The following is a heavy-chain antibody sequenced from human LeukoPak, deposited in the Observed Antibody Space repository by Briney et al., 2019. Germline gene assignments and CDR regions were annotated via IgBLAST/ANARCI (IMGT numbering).Heavy chain of an antibody. CDR2: IYYGGSI. Sequence: AETLSLTCNVSGASITNYYWNFIRQSPGKGLEWIGYIYYGGSIDYNPSLKSRVTISTDTSTNQFSLKLTSVTAADTAVYYCARGNVDSLTGDEYFDYWGQGTLVTVSS. J-gene: IGHJ4*02. D-gene: IGHD7-27*01. V-gene: IGHV4-59*01. CDR1: GASITNYY. CDR3: ARGNVDSLTGDEYFDY.